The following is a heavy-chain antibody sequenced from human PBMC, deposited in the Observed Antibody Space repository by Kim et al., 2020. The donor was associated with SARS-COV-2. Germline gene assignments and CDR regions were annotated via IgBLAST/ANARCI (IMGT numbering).Heavy chain of an antibody. CDR2: ISGSGGST. J-gene: IGHJ4*02. V-gene: IGHV3-23*01. Sequence: GGSLRLSCAASGFTFSSYAMSWVRQAPGKGLEWVSAISGSGGSTYYADSVKGRFTISRDNSKNTLYLQMNSLRAEDTAVYYCAKDALRDCSGGSCYSGSAPDGVATAVYWGQGTLVTVSS. CDR3: AKDALRDCSGGSCYSGSAPDGVATAVY. CDR1: GFTFSSYA. D-gene: IGHD2-15*01.